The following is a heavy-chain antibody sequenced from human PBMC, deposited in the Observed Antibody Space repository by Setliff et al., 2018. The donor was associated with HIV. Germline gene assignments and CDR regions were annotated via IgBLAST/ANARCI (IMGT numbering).Heavy chain of an antibody. J-gene: IGHJ6*02. D-gene: IGHD1-26*01. V-gene: IGHV4-4*07. CDR1: GGSISIYY. CDR2: ISAGGYT. Sequence: PSETLSLTCTVSGGSISIYYWSWIRQLTGEGLEWIGRISAGGYTYYNPSLKSRVTMSVDTSKNQFSLKLSSVTAADTAVYYCARDSELGLNYHYGMDVWGQGTTVTVSS. CDR3: ARDSELGLNYHYGMDV.